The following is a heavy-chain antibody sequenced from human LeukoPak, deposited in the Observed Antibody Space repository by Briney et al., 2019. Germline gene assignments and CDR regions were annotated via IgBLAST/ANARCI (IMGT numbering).Heavy chain of an antibody. CDR1: GYTFTDYF. Sequence: ASVKVSCKASGYTFTDYFMNWVRQAPGQGLEWMGWINPKSGGTVYAQKFQGRVTMTTDTSTSTAYMEVRSLRSDDTAVYYCAREVGRGFDYWGQGTLVTVSS. J-gene: IGHJ4*02. CDR2: INPKSGGT. V-gene: IGHV1-2*02. D-gene: IGHD1-26*01. CDR3: AREVGRGFDY.